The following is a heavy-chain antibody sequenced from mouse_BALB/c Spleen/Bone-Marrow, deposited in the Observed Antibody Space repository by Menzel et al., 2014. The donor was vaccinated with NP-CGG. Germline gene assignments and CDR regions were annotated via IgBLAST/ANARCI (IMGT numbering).Heavy chain of an antibody. CDR2: IWGDGST. Sequence: VQLQQSGPGLVAPSQSLSITCSVSGFSLPSYGVSWVRQPPGKDLEWLGVIWGDGSTNYHSALISRLSISKDNSKSQVFLKLNSLQTYDTATYYCAKGLNWDGYFDYWGQGTTLTASS. CDR3: AKGLNWDGYFDY. CDR1: GFSLPSYG. J-gene: IGHJ2*01. D-gene: IGHD4-1*01. V-gene: IGHV2-3*01.